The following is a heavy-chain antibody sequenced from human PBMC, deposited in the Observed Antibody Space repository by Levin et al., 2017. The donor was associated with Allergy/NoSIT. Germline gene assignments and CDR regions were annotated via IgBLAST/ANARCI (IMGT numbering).Heavy chain of an antibody. CDR3: ARAIRGIAAAGTGYDYMDG. D-gene: IGHD6-13*01. CDR1: GGSFRGYY. J-gene: IGHJ6*03. V-gene: IGHV4-34*01. Sequence: SQTLSLPCAVYGGSFRGYYWSWIRQPPGKGLEWIGEINHSGSTNYNPSLKSRVTISVDTSKNQFSLKLSSVTAADTAVYYCARAIRGIAAAGTGYDYMDGWGKGTTVTVSS. CDR2: INHSGST.